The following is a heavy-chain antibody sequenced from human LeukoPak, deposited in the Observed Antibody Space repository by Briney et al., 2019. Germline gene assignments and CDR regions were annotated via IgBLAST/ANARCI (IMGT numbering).Heavy chain of an antibody. D-gene: IGHD6-25*01. J-gene: IGHJ4*02. CDR2: IYTSGST. Sequence: SETLSLTCTVSGGSISSSSYYWGWIRQPAGKGLEWIGRIYTSGSTNYNPSLKSRVTMSVDTSKNQFSLKLSSVTAADTAVYYCARNSGGGFDYWGQGTLVTVSS. V-gene: IGHV4-61*02. CDR1: GGSISSSSYY. CDR3: ARNSGGGFDY.